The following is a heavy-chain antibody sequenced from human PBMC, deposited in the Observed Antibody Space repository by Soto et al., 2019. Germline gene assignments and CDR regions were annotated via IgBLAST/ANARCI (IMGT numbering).Heavy chain of an antibody. CDR1: GFTFSSYA. Sequence: GGSLRLSCAASGFTFSSYAMHWVRQAPGKGLEWVAVISYDGSNKYCADSVKGRFTISRDNSKNTLYLQMNSLRAEDTAVYYCARDYSSSFYRLTIYYYYVMDFCGQGTTVTVSS. CDR3: ARDYSSSFYRLTIYYYYVMDF. J-gene: IGHJ6*02. D-gene: IGHD6-13*01. V-gene: IGHV3-30-3*01. CDR2: ISYDGSNK.